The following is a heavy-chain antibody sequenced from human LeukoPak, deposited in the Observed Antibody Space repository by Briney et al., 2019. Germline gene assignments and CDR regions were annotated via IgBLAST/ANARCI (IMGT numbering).Heavy chain of an antibody. D-gene: IGHD3-10*01. CDR1: GGSFSGYY. CDR3: ARSPFRGSGSEGYRSINYLDY. V-gene: IGHV4-34*01. CDR2: INHSGST. J-gene: IGHJ4*02. Sequence: SETLSLTCAVYGGSFSGYYWSWIRQPPGKGLEWIGEINHSGSTNYNPSLKSRVTISVDTSKNQFSLKLSSVTAADTAVYYCARSPFRGSGSEGYRSINYLDYWGQGTLVTVSS.